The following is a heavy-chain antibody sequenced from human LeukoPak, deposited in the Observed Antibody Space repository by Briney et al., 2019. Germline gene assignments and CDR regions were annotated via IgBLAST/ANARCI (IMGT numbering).Heavy chain of an antibody. J-gene: IGHJ4*02. CDR3: ARDLGEGGFDY. CDR1: GGSISSYY. D-gene: IGHD3-10*01. Sequence: SETLSLTCTVSGGSISSYYWSWIRQPPGKGLEWIGYIYYSGSTYYNPSLKSRVTISVDTSKNQFSLKLSSVTAADTAVYYCARDLGEGGFDYWGQGTLVTVSS. V-gene: IGHV4-59*12. CDR2: IYYSGST.